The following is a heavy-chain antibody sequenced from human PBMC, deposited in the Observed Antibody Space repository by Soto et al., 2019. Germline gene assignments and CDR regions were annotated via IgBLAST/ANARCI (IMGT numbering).Heavy chain of an antibody. V-gene: IGHV4-30-2*01. Sequence: PSETLSLTCAVSGGSISSGGYSWSWIRQPPGKGLEWIGYIYHGGSTYYNPSLKSRVTISVDRSKNQFSLKLSSVTAADTAVYYCARAGIAVAVDDWFDPWGQGTLVTVSS. CDR2: IYHGGST. CDR1: GGSISSGGYS. D-gene: IGHD6-19*01. J-gene: IGHJ5*02. CDR3: ARAGIAVAVDDWFDP.